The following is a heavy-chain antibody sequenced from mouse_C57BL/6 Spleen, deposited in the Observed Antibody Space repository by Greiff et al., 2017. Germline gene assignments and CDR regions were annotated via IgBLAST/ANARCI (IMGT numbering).Heavy chain of an antibody. CDR2: IHPNSGST. J-gene: IGHJ2*01. Sequence: VQLQQSGAELVKPGASVKLSCKASGYTFTSYWMHWVKQRPGQGLEWIGRIHPNSGSTNYNEKFKSKATLTVDKSSSTAYMQLSSLTSEDSAVYSCAPITTVVADLDYWGQGTTLTVSS. CDR1: GYTFTSYW. CDR3: APITTVVADLDY. D-gene: IGHD1-1*01. V-gene: IGHV1-64*01.